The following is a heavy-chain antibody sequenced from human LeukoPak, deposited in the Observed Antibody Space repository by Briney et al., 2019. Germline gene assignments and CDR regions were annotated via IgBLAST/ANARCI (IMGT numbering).Heavy chain of an antibody. D-gene: IGHD1-7*01. CDR3: ARGNYGYYYYYMDV. J-gene: IGHJ6*03. V-gene: IGHV3-7*01. CDR1: GFTFSSYW. Sequence: GGSLRLSCAASGFTFSSYWMSWVRQAPGKGLEWVANIKQDGSEKYYVDSVKGRFTISRDNAKNSLYLQMNSLRAEDTAVYYCARGNYGYYYYYMDVWGKGTTVTVSS. CDR2: IKQDGSEK.